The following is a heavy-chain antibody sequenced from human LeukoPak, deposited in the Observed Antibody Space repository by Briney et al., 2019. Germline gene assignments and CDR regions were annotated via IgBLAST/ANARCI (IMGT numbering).Heavy chain of an antibody. J-gene: IGHJ4*02. CDR1: GGTFSSYA. CDR3: ARGDSSSPWGFDY. Sequence: ASVKVSCTASGGTFSSYAISWVRQAPGQGLEWMGGIIPIFGTANYAQKFQGRVTITTDESTSTAYMELSSLRSEDTAVYYCARGDSSSPWGFDYWGQGTLVTVSS. CDR2: IIPIFGTA. D-gene: IGHD6-6*01. V-gene: IGHV1-69*05.